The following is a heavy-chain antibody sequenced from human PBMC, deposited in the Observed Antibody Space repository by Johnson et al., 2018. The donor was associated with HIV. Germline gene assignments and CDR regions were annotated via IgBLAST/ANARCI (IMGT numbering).Heavy chain of an antibody. Sequence: QVQLVESGGGLVKPGGSLRLSCAASGFTFSDAWMSWVRQAPGKGLEWVSYMSNSGSTKYYADSVKGRFTIYRDNAKNSLYLQMNSLRAEDTAVYYFATRDPTHRPGVFDIWGQGTMVTVSS. D-gene: IGHD1-14*01. J-gene: IGHJ3*02. CDR3: ATRDPTHRPGVFDI. V-gene: IGHV3-11*04. CDR2: MSNSGSTK. CDR1: GFTFSDAW.